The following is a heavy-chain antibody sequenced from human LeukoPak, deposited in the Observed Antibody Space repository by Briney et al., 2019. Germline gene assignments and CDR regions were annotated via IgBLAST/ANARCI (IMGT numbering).Heavy chain of an antibody. J-gene: IGHJ6*03. D-gene: IGHD1-26*01. Sequence: GGSLRLSCAASGFTFSSYSMNWVRQAPGKGLEWVSFISSSSSYIYYADSVKGRFTISRDNAKNSLYLQMNSLRAADTAVYYCARSIVGATYYYYYYMDVWGKGTTVTISS. CDR2: ISSSSSYI. V-gene: IGHV3-21*01. CDR3: ARSIVGATYYYYYYMDV. CDR1: GFTFSSYS.